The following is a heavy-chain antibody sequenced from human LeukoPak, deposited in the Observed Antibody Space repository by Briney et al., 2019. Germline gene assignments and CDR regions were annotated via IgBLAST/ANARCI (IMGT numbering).Heavy chain of an antibody. CDR2: IIPIFGTA. V-gene: IGHV1-69*06. D-gene: IGHD3-10*01. J-gene: IGHJ4*02. Sequence: GSSVKVSCKASGGTFSSYAISWVRQAPGQGLEWMGGIIPIFGTANYAQKFQGRVTITADKSTSTAYMELSSLRSEDTAVYYRARENGGWLNSFDYWGQGTLVTVSS. CDR1: GGTFSSYA. CDR3: ARENGGWLNSFDY.